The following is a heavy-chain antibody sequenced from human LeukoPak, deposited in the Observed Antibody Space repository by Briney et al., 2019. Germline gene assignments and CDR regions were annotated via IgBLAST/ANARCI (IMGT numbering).Heavy chain of an antibody. Sequence: ASVKVSCEASGYTFTSYGISWVRQAPGQGLEWMGWISAYNGNTNYAQRLQGRVTMTTDTSTSTAYMELRSLRSDDTAVYYCARDMVRGVIPDYWGQGTLVTVSS. CDR1: GYTFTSYG. V-gene: IGHV1-18*01. CDR3: ARDMVRGVIPDY. J-gene: IGHJ4*02. CDR2: ISAYNGNT. D-gene: IGHD3-10*01.